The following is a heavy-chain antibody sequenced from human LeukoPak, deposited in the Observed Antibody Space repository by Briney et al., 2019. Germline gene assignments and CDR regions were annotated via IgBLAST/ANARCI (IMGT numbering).Heavy chain of an antibody. J-gene: IGHJ4*02. V-gene: IGHV4-34*01. Sequence: SETLSLTCAVYGGSFSGYYWSWIRQPPGKGLEWIGEINHSGSTNYNPSLKSRVTISVDTSKNQFSLKLSSVTVADTAVYYCARHSIVGATNYWGQGTLVTVSS. CDR2: INHSGST. D-gene: IGHD1-26*01. CDR1: GGSFSGYY. CDR3: ARHSIVGATNY.